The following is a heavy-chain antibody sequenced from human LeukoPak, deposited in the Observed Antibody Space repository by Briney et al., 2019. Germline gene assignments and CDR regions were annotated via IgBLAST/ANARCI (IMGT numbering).Heavy chain of an antibody. J-gene: IGHJ6*02. Sequence: GGSLRLSCAASGFAFSTHGMHWVRKAPGKGLEWVSVIWFDGSTQYYTDSVKGRFTISRDNAKNSLYLQMSNLRAEDTAVYFCARGGGLDVWGQGATVTVSS. CDR2: IWFDGSTQ. D-gene: IGHD3-16*01. CDR1: GFAFSTHG. V-gene: IGHV3-33*03. CDR3: ARGGGLDV.